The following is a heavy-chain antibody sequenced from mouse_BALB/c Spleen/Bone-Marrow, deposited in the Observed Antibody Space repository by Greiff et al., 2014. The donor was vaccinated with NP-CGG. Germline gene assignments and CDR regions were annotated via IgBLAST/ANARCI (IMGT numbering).Heavy chain of an antibody. CDR1: GYTFTDHA. Sequence: QVQLQQSDAELVKPGASVKISCKASGYTFTDHAIHWVKQKPEQGLEWIGYISPGTGSIKYNEKFKDKVTLTADKSSSTAYMQLNSLTSEDSTVYFCNYYGNTFDYWGQGTPLTVSS. V-gene: IGHV1S53*02. CDR3: NYYGNTFDY. J-gene: IGHJ2*01. CDR2: ISPGTGSI. D-gene: IGHD1-1*01.